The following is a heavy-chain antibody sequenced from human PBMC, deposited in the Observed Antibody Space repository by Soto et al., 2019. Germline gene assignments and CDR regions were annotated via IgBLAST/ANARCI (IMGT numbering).Heavy chain of an antibody. Sequence: SETLSVTCSVSGGSISSSSYYWGWIRQPPGKGLEWIGSIYYSGSTYYNPSLKSRVTISVDTSKNQFSLKLSSVTAADTAVYYCARAEGTNYDYVWGSYPCCHYRLDGWGQGNTVTVPS. D-gene: IGHD3-16*02. V-gene: IGHV4-39*01. CDR3: ARAEGTNYDYVWGSYPCCHYRLDG. J-gene: IGHJ6*02. CDR2: IYYSGST. CDR1: GGSISSSSYY.